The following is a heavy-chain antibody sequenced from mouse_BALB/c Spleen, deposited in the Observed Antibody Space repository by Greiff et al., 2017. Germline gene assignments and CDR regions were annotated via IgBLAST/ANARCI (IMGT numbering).Heavy chain of an antibody. D-gene: IGHD2-4*01. CDR1: GYTFTSYW. V-gene: IGHV1S81*02. CDR2: INPSNGRT. J-gene: IGHJ2*01. Sequence: QVQLQQPGAELVKPGASVKLSCKASGYTFTSYWMHWVKQRPGQGLEWIGEINPSNGRTNYNEKFKSKATLTVDKSSSTAYTQLSSLTSEDSAVYYCARRDDYEYWGQGTTLTVSS. CDR3: ARRDDYEY.